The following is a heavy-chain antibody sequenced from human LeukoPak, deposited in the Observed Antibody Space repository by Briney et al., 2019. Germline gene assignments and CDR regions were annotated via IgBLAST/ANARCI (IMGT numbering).Heavy chain of an antibody. D-gene: IGHD2-2*01. CDR3: AKQSSTSYYYYYMDV. V-gene: IGHV1-58*01. Sequence: GASVKVSCKASGFTFSSSAVQWVRQARGQRLEWIGWIVVGSVNTNYAQKFQERVTITRDMSTSTAYMELSSLRSEDTAVYYCAKQSSTSYYYYYMDVWGKGTTVTVSS. CDR1: GFTFSSSA. CDR2: IVVGSVNT. J-gene: IGHJ6*03.